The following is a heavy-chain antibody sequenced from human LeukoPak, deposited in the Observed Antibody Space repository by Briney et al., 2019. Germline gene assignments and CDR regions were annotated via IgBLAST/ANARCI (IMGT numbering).Heavy chain of an antibody. V-gene: IGHV4-34*01. Sequence: SETLSLTCAVYGGSFSGYLWSWIRQPPGKGLEWIGDINHSGSTNYNPSLKSPVTISVDTSKNQFSLKLSSVTAADTAVYYCARRKYYYGSGNPNWFDPWGQGTLVTVSS. D-gene: IGHD3-10*01. J-gene: IGHJ5*02. CDR1: GGSFSGYL. CDR3: ARRKYYYGSGNPNWFDP. CDR2: INHSGST.